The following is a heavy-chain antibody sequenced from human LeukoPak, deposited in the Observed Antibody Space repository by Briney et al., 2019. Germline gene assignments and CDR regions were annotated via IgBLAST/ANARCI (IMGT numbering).Heavy chain of an antibody. J-gene: IGHJ4*02. CDR1: GFTFSSYS. CDR2: ISSFSGTI. D-gene: IGHD3-16*01. V-gene: IGHV3-48*02. Sequence: GGSLRLSCAASGFTFSSYSMNWVRQAPGKGLEWVAYISSFSGTIYYADSVKGRFTISRDNAKNSLYLQMNSLRDEDTAVYYCAREQGGPTSYWGQGTLVTASS. CDR3: AREQGGPTSY.